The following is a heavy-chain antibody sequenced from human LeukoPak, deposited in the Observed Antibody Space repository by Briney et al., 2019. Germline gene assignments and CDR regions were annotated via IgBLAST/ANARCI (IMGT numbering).Heavy chain of an antibody. D-gene: IGHD3-22*01. Sequence: ASVKVSCKASGYTFTNYYMYWVRQAPGQGLEWMGIISPSAGTTSYAQRFQGRVTMTRDTSTSTVYMELSSLRSEDTAVYYCARGYYYDSNGYYPGGDYWGQGTLVTVSS. V-gene: IGHV1-46*01. CDR1: GYTFTNYY. CDR3: ARGYYYDSNGYYPGGDY. J-gene: IGHJ4*02. CDR2: ISPSAGTT.